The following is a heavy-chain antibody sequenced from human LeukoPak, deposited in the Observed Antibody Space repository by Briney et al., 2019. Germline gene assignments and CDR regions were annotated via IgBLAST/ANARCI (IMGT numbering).Heavy chain of an antibody. Sequence: GGSLRLSCAASGFTFSSYAMSWVRQAPGKGLEWVSAISGSGGSTYYADSVKGRFTISRDNSKNTLYLQMNSLRAEDTAVYYCAKEGYCSSTSCYPYDAFDIWGQGTMVTVSS. J-gene: IGHJ3*02. CDR2: ISGSGGST. CDR1: GFTFSSYA. V-gene: IGHV3-23*01. D-gene: IGHD2-2*01. CDR3: AKEGYCSSTSCYPYDAFDI.